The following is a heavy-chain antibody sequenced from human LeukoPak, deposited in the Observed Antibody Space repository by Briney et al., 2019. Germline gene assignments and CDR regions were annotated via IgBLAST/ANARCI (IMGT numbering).Heavy chain of an antibody. Sequence: QPGGSLRLSCAASGFTFSNYWMHWVRQAPGKGLEWVSVIYSGGSTYYVDSVKGRFTISRDNSKNTLYLQMNSLKTEDTAVYYCTTDPTTAGWFDPWGQGTLVTVSS. CDR2: IYSGGST. J-gene: IGHJ5*02. CDR3: TTDPTTAGWFDP. V-gene: IGHV3-53*01. D-gene: IGHD4-17*01. CDR1: GFTFSNYW.